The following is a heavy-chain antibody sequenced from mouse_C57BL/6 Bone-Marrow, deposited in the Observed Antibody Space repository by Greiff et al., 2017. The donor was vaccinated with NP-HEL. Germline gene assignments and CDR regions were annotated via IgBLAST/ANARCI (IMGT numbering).Heavy chain of an antibody. CDR2: IYPGSGST. CDR1: SYTFTSYW. V-gene: IGHV1S22*01. J-gene: IGHJ2*01. Sequence: LQQPGSELVRPGASVKPSCKASSYTFTSYWMHWVKQRPGQGLEWIGNIYPGSGSTNYDEKFKSKAPLTVDTSSSTAYMQLSSLTSEDSAVYYCTRPARAPHYFDYWGQGTTLTVSS. D-gene: IGHD3-1*01. CDR3: TRPARAPHYFDY.